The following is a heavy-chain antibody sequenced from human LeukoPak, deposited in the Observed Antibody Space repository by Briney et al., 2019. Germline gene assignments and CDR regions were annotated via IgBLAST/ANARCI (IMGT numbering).Heavy chain of an antibody. V-gene: IGHV3-9*01. CDR1: GFTFDDCA. CDR2: ISRESAFI. CDR3: ANAPRDTMIVVVITHYWYFDL. Sequence: GGSLRLSCAASGFTFDDCAMHWVRQVPGKGLEWVATISRESAFIRYADSVKGRFTISRDKAKNSLHLQMNSLRAEDTAVYYCANAPRDTMIVVVITHYWYFDLWGRGTLVTVSS. D-gene: IGHD3-22*01. J-gene: IGHJ2*01.